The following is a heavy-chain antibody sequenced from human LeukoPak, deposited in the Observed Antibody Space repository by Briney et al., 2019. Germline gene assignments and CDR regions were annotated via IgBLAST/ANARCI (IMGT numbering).Heavy chain of an antibody. CDR1: GFTFDDYA. CDR3: AKAADYAFDI. CDR2: IRYDESNK. Sequence: GRSLRLSCAASGFTFDDYAMHWVRQAPGKGLEWVAFIRYDESNKYHADSVKGRFTISRDNSKNTLYLQMNSLRAEDTAVYYCAKAADYAFDIWGQGTMVTVSS. V-gene: IGHV3-30*02. D-gene: IGHD5-12*01. J-gene: IGHJ3*02.